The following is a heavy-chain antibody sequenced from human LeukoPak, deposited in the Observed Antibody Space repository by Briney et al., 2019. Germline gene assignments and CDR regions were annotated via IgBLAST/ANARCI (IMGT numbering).Heavy chain of an antibody. Sequence: ASVKVSCKTSGYPFTGYYIHWVRLAPGQGLEWMGRINPNNAGTHYAQKFRGRVTMTSDTSIKTTYMELSRLRIDDTAVYFCARDDGVGEKSPILFDSWGQGTLVSVSS. J-gene: IGHJ4*02. CDR1: GYPFTGYY. CDR2: INPNNAGT. D-gene: IGHD1-26*01. CDR3: ARDDGVGEKSPILFDS. V-gene: IGHV1-2*06.